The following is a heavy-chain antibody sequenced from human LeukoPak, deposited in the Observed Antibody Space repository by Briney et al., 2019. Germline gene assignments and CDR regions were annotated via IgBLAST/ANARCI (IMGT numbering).Heavy chain of an antibody. CDR2: IIPIFGTA. D-gene: IGHD6-19*01. CDR3: ARVPSGYSSGWDYFDH. Sequence: ASVKVSCKASGGTFSSYAISWVRQAPGQGLEWMGGIIPIFGTANNAQKFQGRVTNTADESTSTAYMELGSLRSQDTAVYYCARVPSGYSSGWDYFDHWGEGTLVSVSS. J-gene: IGHJ4*02. CDR1: GGTFSSYA. V-gene: IGHV1-69*13.